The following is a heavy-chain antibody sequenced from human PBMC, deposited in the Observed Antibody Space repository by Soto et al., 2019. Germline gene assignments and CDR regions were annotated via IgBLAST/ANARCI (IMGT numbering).Heavy chain of an antibody. V-gene: IGHV6-1*01. CDR2: TYYRTKWYT. Sequence: QVPLKQSGPGLVKPSQTLSLTCAISGDDVSTNTDGWSWIRQSPSRGLEWLGRTYYRTKWYTDYAVSVKSRITIDPDTSKNQFSLHLNSVSPEDTAVYYCAGGSGDYFYGLDVWGQGTAVTVSS. D-gene: IGHD3-10*01. J-gene: IGHJ6*02. CDR3: AGGSGDYFYGLDV. CDR1: GDDVSTNTDG.